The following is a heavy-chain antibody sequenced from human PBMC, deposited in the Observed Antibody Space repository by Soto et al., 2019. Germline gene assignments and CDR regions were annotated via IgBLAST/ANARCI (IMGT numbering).Heavy chain of an antibody. J-gene: IGHJ5*02. CDR3: ARGHGSGSYRWFDP. D-gene: IGHD3-10*01. V-gene: IGHV3-23*01. CDR1: GFTFSSYA. CDR2: ISGSGGST. Sequence: GGSLRLSCAASGFTFSSYAMSWVRQAPGKGLEWVSAISGSGGSTYYADSVKGRFTISRDNSKNTLYLQMNSLRAEDTAVYYCARGHGSGSYRWFDPWGQGTLVTVSS.